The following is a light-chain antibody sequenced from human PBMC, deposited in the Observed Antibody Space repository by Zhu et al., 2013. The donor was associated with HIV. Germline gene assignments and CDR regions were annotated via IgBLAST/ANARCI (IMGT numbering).Light chain of an antibody. CDR1: QSVLYRSNKKNY. CDR3: QQYYATTYT. J-gene: IGKJ2*01. CDR2: WAS. V-gene: IGKV4-1*01. Sequence: DIVMTQSPDSLAVSLGERATLNCRSSQSVLYRSNKKNYLAWFQQKPGQSPKLLIYWASTRASGVPGRFSGSGSGTNFSLSITGVQAEDLALYFCQQYYATTYTFGRGTRLEIK.